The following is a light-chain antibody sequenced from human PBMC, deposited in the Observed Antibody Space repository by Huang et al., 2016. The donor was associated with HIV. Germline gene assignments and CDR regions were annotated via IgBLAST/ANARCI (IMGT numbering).Light chain of an antibody. V-gene: IGKV3-20*01. CDR1: QSVISNY. CDR3: QQFGSSPPVT. J-gene: IGKJ5*01. Sequence: EIVLTQSPGTLSLSPGERATLSCRASQSVISNYLAWYQQKAGQAPRLLIYGASNRVTGIPDRFSGSGSGTDFTRTISRLEPEDFSVYYCQQFGSSPPVTFGQGTRLEIK. CDR2: GAS.